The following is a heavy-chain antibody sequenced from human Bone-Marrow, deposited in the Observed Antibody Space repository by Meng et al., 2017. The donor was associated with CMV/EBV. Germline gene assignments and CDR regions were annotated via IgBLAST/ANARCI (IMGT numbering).Heavy chain of an antibody. CDR1: GFSLSTSGMR. V-gene: IGHV2-70D*14. D-gene: IGHD4-11*01. J-gene: IGHJ4*02. CDR3: ARIRISDYSFDY. Sequence: SGPTLVKPTQTLTLTCTFSGFSLSTSGMRVSWIRQPPGKALEWLARIDWDDDKFYSTSLKTRLTISKDTSKNRVVLTMTNMDPVDTATYYCARIRISDYSFDYWGQGTLVTVSS. CDR2: IDWDDDK.